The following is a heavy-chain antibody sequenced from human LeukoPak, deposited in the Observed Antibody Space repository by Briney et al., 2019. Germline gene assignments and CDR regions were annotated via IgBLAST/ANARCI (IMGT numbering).Heavy chain of an antibody. V-gene: IGHV1-69*01. Sequence: SVKVSCKASGGTFSSYAISWVRQAPGQGLEWMGGIIPIFGTANYAQKFQGRVTITADESTSTAYMELSSLRSEDTAVYYCARSYYDSSGYFRAYYYYGMDVWGQGTTVTVSS. CDR1: GGTFSSYA. J-gene: IGHJ6*02. CDR3: ARSYYDSSGYFRAYYYYGMDV. D-gene: IGHD3-22*01. CDR2: IIPIFGTA.